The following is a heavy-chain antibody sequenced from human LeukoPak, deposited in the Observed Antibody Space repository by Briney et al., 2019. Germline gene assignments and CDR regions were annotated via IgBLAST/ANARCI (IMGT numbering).Heavy chain of an antibody. CDR3: ARGMGYGDNLDY. D-gene: IGHD4-17*01. J-gene: IGHJ4*02. Sequence: PSETLSLTCAVYGGSFSCYYWSWIRQPPGKGLEWIGEINHSGSTNYNPSLKSRVTISVDTSKNQFSLKLSSVTAADTAVYYCARGMGYGDNLDYWGQGTLVTVSS. CDR2: INHSGST. V-gene: IGHV4-34*01. CDR1: GGSFSCYY.